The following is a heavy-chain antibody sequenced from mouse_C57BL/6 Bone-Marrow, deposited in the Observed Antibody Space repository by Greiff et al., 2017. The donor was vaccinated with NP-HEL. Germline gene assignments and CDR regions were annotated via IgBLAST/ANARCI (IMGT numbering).Heavy chain of an antibody. CDR3: ARYNWGFAY. CDR1: GYTFTSYT. CDR2: INPSSGYT. V-gene: IGHV1-4*01. D-gene: IGHD4-1*01. J-gene: IGHJ3*01. Sequence: QVQLQQSGAELARPGASVKMSCKASGYTFTSYTMHWVEQRPGQGLEWIGYINPSSGYTKYNQKFKDKATLTADKSSSTAYMQLSSLTSEDSAVYYCARYNWGFAYWGQGTLVTVSA.